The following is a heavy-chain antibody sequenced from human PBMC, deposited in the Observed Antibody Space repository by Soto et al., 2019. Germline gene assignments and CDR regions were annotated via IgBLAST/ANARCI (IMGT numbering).Heavy chain of an antibody. J-gene: IGHJ6*02. CDR1: GGSISSGGYY. CDR3: ARDDTLGDYYYGMDV. V-gene: IGHV4-31*03. D-gene: IGHD3-16*01. Sequence: QVQLQESGPGLVKPSQTLSLTCTVSGGSISSGGYYWSWIRQHPGKGLGWIGYIYYSGSTYYNPSLKSRVTISVDTSKNQFSLKLSSVTAADTAVYYCARDDTLGDYYYGMDVWGQGTTVTVSS. CDR2: IYYSGST.